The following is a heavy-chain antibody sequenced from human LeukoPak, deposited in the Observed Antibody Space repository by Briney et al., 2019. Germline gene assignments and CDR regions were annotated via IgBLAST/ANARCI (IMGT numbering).Heavy chain of an antibody. D-gene: IGHD3-10*01. CDR1: GFIFSGSA. V-gene: IGHV3-73*01. Sequence: GGSLKLSCAASGFIFSGSAVHWVRQASGKGLEWVGRIRSKANSHATAYAASVKGRFTIFRDDSKNTAYLQMNSLKIEDTAMYYCARRGDYSASGDYWGQGTVVTVSS. CDR2: IRSKANSHAT. J-gene: IGHJ4*02. CDR3: ARRGDYSASGDY.